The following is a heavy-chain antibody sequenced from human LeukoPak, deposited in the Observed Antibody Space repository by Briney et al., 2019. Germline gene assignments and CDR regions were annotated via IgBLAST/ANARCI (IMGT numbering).Heavy chain of an antibody. CDR2: IYYSGST. CDR1: GGSISSSSYY. CDR3: ARDSMVRGGNWFDP. Sequence: SETLSLTCTVSGGSISSSSYYWGWIRQPPGKGLERIGSIYYSGSTYYNPSLKSRVTISVDTSKNQFSLKLSSVTAADTAVYYCARDSMVRGGNWFDPWGQGTLVTVSS. D-gene: IGHD3-10*01. J-gene: IGHJ5*02. V-gene: IGHV4-39*07.